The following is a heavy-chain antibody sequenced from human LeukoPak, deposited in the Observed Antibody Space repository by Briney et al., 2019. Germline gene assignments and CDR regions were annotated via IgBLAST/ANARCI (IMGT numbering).Heavy chain of an antibody. Sequence: GASVKVSCKASGGTFSSYAISWVRQAPGQGREWMGRIIPIFGTANYAQKFQGRVTITTDESTSTAYMELSSLRSEDTAVYYCARDSPPLLSRGSSGLGYFDLWGRGTLVTVSS. J-gene: IGHJ2*01. CDR3: ARDSPPLLSRGSSGLGYFDL. CDR1: GGTFSSYA. CDR2: IIPIFGTA. D-gene: IGHD6-6*01. V-gene: IGHV1-69*05.